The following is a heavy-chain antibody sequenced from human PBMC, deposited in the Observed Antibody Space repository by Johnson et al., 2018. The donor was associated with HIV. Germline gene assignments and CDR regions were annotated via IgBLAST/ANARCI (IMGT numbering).Heavy chain of an antibody. D-gene: IGHD3-3*01. Sequence: VTLVESGGGLVKPGGSLRLSCAASGFSVSNYDMYWVRQATGKGLEWVSGIGTAGDTYYADSLKGRFTISREDAKNSLYLQMNSLRAGDTAVYYCARGGSHITIFGVDINMGAFDIWGQGTLVTVSS. J-gene: IGHJ3*02. V-gene: IGHV3-13*01. CDR2: IGTAGDT. CDR1: GFSVSNYD. CDR3: ARGGSHITIFGVDINMGAFDI.